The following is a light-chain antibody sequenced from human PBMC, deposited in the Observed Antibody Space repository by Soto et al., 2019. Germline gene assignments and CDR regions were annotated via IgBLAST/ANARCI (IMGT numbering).Light chain of an antibody. Sequence: EIVLTQSPGTLSLSPGERATLSCRASRSVSSSYLAWYQQKPGQAPRLLIYGALSRATGIPDRFSGSGSGTDFTLTISRLEPEDFALYYCQQYATSPLTCGGGTKGDIK. CDR2: GAL. V-gene: IGKV3-20*01. CDR3: QQYATSPLT. J-gene: IGKJ4*01. CDR1: RSVSSSY.